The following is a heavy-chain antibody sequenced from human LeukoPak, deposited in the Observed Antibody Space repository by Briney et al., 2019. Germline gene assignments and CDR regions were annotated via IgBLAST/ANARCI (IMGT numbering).Heavy chain of an antibody. V-gene: IGHV3-48*04. Sequence: SGGSLRLSCAASGFTFSSYSMNWVRQAPGKGLEWVSYISSSSSTIYYADSVKGRFTISRDNAKNSLYLQMNSLRAEDTAVYYCAGHPGYGSGRSLDWGQGTLVTVSS. CDR1: GFTFSSYS. D-gene: IGHD3-10*01. CDR2: ISSSSSTI. J-gene: IGHJ4*02. CDR3: AGHPGYGSGRSLD.